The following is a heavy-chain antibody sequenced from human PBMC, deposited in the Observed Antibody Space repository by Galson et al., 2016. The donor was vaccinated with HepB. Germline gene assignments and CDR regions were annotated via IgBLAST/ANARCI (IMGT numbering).Heavy chain of an antibody. D-gene: IGHD2-15*01. J-gene: IGHJ3*02. CDR2: VYSSGTT. CDR3: ARHDMSSRAFDI. Sequence: ETLSLTCSVSGGSVTSGEHYWDWIRQSPGEGLECIASVYSSGTTYYNPSFRNRVTISLDTSKNQFSLAVTSVAATDTAVYFCARHDMSSRAFDIWGQGTMVTVSP. V-gene: IGHV4-39*01. CDR1: GGSVTSGEHY.